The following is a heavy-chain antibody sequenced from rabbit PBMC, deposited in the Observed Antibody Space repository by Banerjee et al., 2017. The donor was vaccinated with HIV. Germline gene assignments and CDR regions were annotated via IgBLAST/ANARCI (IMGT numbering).Heavy chain of an antibody. CDR3: ARIRWAYGYAGYAYASDFNL. CDR2: IDPVFGST. D-gene: IGHD6-1*01. J-gene: IGHJ4*01. CDR1: GFDFSSYY. V-gene: IGHV1S7*01. Sequence: QLVESGGGLVQPGGSLKLSCKASGFDFSSYYMSWVRQAPGKGLEWIGYIDPVFGSTYYASWVNGRFTISSHNTQNTLYLQLNSLTAADTATYFCARIRWAYGYAGYAYASDFNLWGPGTLVTVS.